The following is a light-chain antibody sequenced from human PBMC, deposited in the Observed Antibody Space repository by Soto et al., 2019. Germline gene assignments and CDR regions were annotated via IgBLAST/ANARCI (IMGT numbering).Light chain of an antibody. CDR2: GAS. J-gene: IGKJ2*01. CDR1: QSVSSN. CDR3: QQYNNCPYT. Sequence: EIVMTLSPATLSVSPGERATLSCRASQSVSSNLAWYQQKPGQAPRLLIYGASTRATGIPARFSGSGSGTEFTLTISSLQSEDFAVYYCQQYNNCPYTFGQGTKLEIK. V-gene: IGKV3-15*01.